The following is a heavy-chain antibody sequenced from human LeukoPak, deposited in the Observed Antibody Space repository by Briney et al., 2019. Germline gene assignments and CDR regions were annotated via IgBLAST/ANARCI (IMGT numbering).Heavy chain of an antibody. J-gene: IGHJ3*01. D-gene: IGHD3-3*01. CDR3: ARITDRTIFGEIMHGFDV. Sequence: PSETLSLTCTGGSISDYYWSWIRQPPGKGLEWIGYIYFTGSTNYNPSLKSRVTISVDTSKNQLSLKMYSVTAADTAVYYCARITDRTIFGEIMHGFDVWGQGTPVTVSS. V-gene: IGHV4-4*09. CDR1: GSISDYY. CDR2: IYFTGST.